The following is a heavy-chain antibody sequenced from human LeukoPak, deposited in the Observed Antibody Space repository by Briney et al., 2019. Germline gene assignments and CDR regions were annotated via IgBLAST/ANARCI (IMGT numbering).Heavy chain of an antibody. J-gene: IGHJ5*02. Sequence: GESLKISCKGSGSSFTSYWIAWVRQMPGKGLEWFGTFFPGDSDTRYSPSFQGQVTISADKSISTAYLQWSSLKASDTAMYYCARGQGIAVAGTFTGFDPWGQGTLVTVSS. D-gene: IGHD6-19*01. V-gene: IGHV5-51*01. CDR3: ARGQGIAVAGTFTGFDP. CDR2: FFPGDSDT. CDR1: GSSFTSYW.